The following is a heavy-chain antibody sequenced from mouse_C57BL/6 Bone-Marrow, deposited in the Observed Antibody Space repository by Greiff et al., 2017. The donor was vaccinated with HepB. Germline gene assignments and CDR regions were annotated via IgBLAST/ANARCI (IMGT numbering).Heavy chain of an antibody. V-gene: IGHV1-64*01. Sequence: QVQLKQPGAELVKPGASVKLSCKASGYTFTSYWMHWVKQRPGQGLEWIGMIHPNSGSTNYNEKFKSKATLTVDKSSSTAYMQLSSLTSEDSAVYYCAREGYCGNYLHYAMDYWGQGTSVTVSS. J-gene: IGHJ4*01. CDR1: GYTFTSYW. CDR2: IHPNSGST. CDR3: AREGYCGNYLHYAMDY. D-gene: IGHD1-1*02.